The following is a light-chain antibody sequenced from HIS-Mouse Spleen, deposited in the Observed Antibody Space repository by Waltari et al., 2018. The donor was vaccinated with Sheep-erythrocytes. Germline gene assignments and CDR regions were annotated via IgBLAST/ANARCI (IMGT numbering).Light chain of an antibody. J-gene: IGLJ3*02. CDR2: EGS. V-gene: IGLV2-23*01. CDR1: SSDAGRYNL. CDR3: CSYAGSSTPWV. Sequence: QSALTQPASVSGSPGQSITISSTGTSSDAGRYNLVSWYQQHPGKAPKLMIYEGSKRPSGVSNRFSGSKSGNTASLTISGLQAEDEADYYCCSYAGSSTPWVFGGGTKLTVL.